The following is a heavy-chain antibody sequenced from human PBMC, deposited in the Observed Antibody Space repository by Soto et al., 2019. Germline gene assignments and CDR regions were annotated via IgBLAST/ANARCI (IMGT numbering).Heavy chain of an antibody. CDR1: GFTFSNAW. J-gene: IGHJ3*02. V-gene: IGHV3-15*01. D-gene: IGHD4-17*01. CDR2: IKSKTDGGTT. CDR3: TTDLDYGDPGDDAFDI. Sequence: GGSLRLSCAASGFTFSNAWMSWVRQAPGKGLEWVGRIKSKTDGGTTDYAAPVKGRFTISRDDSKNTLYLQMNSLKTEDTAVYYCTTDLDYGDPGDDAFDIWGQGTMVTVSS.